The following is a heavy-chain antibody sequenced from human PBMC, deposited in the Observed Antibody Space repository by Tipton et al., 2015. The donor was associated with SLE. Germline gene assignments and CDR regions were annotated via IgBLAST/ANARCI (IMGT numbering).Heavy chain of an antibody. CDR3: ARDSRGYYLDL. Sequence: TLSLTCTVSDGSISDYYWTWIRQPAGEGLEWIGRIYASGSTNYNPSLRSRAAMSVDTSKSHFSLKLTSVTAADTAVYYCARDSRGYYLDLWGQGTVVTVSS. D-gene: IGHD3-22*01. CDR2: IYASGST. J-gene: IGHJ4*02. CDR1: DGSISDYY. V-gene: IGHV4-4*07.